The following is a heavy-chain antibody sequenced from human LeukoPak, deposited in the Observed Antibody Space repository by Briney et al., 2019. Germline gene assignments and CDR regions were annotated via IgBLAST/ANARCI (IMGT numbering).Heavy chain of an antibody. J-gene: IGHJ4*02. CDR1: GFTFSSYG. CDR3: ARLKANGIDY. Sequence: GGPLRLSCAASGFTFSSYGMSWVRQAPGKGLEWVSAISGSGGSTYYADSVKGRFTISRDNAKNSLYLQMNSLRAEDTAVYYCARLKANGIDYWGQGTLVTVSS. V-gene: IGHV3-23*01. D-gene: IGHD4/OR15-4a*01. CDR2: ISGSGGST.